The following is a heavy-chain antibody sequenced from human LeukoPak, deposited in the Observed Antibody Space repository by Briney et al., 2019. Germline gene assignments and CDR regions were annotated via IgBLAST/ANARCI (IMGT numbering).Heavy chain of an antibody. J-gene: IGHJ4*02. CDR2: ISYDGSNK. V-gene: IGHV3-30*04. CDR1: GFTFSSYA. Sequence: GGSLRLSCAASGFTFSSYAMHWVRQAPGKGLEWVAVISYDGSNKYYADSVKGRFTTSRDTSKNTLYLQMNSLRAEDTSVYYCAREEQGVYYYDSSGYLDYWGQGTLVTVSS. D-gene: IGHD3-22*01. CDR3: AREEQGVYYYDSSGYLDY.